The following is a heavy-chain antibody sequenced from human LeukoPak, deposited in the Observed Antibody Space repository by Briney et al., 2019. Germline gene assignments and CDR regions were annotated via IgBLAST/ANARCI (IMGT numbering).Heavy chain of an antibody. D-gene: IGHD1-26*01. CDR3: GRRGGSHNFVDY. V-gene: IGHV5-51*01. CDR2: IFPGDSDT. Sequence: GESLQISCEGSDSIFSTYWIGWVRQLPGKGLEWVGIIFPGDSDTRYGPSFQGQVPISAAKSISTAYLQWSTRKASDTAMYYCGRRGGSHNFVDYWGQGTLVTVSS. CDR1: DSIFSTYW. J-gene: IGHJ4*02.